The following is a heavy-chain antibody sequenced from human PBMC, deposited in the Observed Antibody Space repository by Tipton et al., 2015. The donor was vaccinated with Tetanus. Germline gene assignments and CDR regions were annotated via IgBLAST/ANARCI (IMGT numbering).Heavy chain of an antibody. J-gene: IGHJ4*02. D-gene: IGHD3-22*01. V-gene: IGHV1-69*01. CDR1: GGTFTNYA. CDR3: ARDPRYDSSGYSFDY. CDR2: ITPIFGTT. Sequence: QSGAEVKKPGSSVKVSCKASGGTFTNYALSWVRQAPGQGLEWVGGITPIFGTTNSAPKFQGRVTITADESTNTAYMELSSLISEDTAVYYCARDPRYDSSGYSFDYWGQGTLVTVSS.